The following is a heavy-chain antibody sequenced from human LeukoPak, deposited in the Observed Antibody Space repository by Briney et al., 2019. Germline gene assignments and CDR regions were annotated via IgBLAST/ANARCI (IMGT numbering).Heavy chain of an antibody. CDR2: IYYIRST. Sequence: SETLSLTCTVSGASISSGGYYWNWIRQPPGKGLEWIGYIYYIRSTSYSPSLKSRLTISVDTSKNQFSLKLSSVTAADTAVYHCARDGYNSGYFDYWGQGTLVTVSS. CDR1: GASISSGGYY. V-gene: IGHV4-30-4*01. CDR3: ARDGYNSGYFDY. J-gene: IGHJ4*02. D-gene: IGHD5-24*01.